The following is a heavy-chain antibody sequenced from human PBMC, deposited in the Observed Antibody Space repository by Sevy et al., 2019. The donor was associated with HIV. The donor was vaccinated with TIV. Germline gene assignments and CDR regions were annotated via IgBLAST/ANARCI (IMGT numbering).Heavy chain of an antibody. Sequence: GGSLRLSCAASGFTFSSYAMHWVRQAPGKGLEWVAVISYDGSNKYYADSVKGRFTISRDNSKNTLYLQMNSLRAEDTAVYYCARDLLVSARGYYYYYGMDVWGQGTTVTVSS. J-gene: IGHJ6*02. CDR2: ISYDGSNK. D-gene: IGHD2-21*02. CDR3: ARDLLVSARGYYYYYGMDV. CDR1: GFTFSSYA. V-gene: IGHV3-30-3*01.